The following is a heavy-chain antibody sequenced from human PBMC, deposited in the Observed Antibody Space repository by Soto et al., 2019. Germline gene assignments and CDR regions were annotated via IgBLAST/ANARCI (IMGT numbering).Heavy chain of an antibody. CDR3: AREQYCSGGSCYSKYYYYGMDV. D-gene: IGHD2-15*01. CDR1: GFTFSSYS. Sequence: EVQLVESGGGLVKPGGSLRLSCAASGFTFSSYSMNWVRQAPGKGLEGVSSISSSSSYIYYADSVKGRFTISRDNAKNSLYLQMNSLRAEDTAVYYCAREQYCSGGSCYSKYYYYGMDVWGQGTTVTVSS. CDR2: ISSSSSYI. J-gene: IGHJ6*02. V-gene: IGHV3-21*01.